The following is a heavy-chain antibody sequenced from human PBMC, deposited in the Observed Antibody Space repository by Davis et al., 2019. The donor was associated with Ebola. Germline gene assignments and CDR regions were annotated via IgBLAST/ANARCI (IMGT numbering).Heavy chain of an antibody. V-gene: IGHV4-39*01. CDR3: ARRVGYYYDSSGYYRAYYFDY. J-gene: IGHJ4*02. CDR1: GGSISSSSYY. D-gene: IGHD3-22*01. CDR2: IYYSGST. Sequence: SETLSLTCTVSGGSISSSSYYWGWIRQPPGKGLEWIGSIYYSGSTYYNPSLKSRFTISVDTSKNQFSLKLSSVTAADTAVYYCARRVGYYYDSSGYYRAYYFDYWGQGTLVTVSS.